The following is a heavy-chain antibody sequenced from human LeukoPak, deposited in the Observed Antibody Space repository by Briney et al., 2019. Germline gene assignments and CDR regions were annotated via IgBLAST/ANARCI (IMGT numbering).Heavy chain of an antibody. CDR1: GDSISSSGDY. Sequence: PSETLSLTCTVSGDSISSSGDYWGWIRQSPGKGLEWIGTIYYSGNTFYNPSLRSRVTISVDTSKNQFSLKLCSVTAADTAVYYCARVEQAYNYYGSESLNCFDPWGQGTLVTVSS. CDR3: ARVEQAYNYYGSESLNCFDP. CDR2: IYYSGNT. D-gene: IGHD3-10*01. J-gene: IGHJ5*02. V-gene: IGHV4-39*07.